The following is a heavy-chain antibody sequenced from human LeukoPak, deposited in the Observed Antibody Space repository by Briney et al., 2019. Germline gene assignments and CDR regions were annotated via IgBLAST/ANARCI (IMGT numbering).Heavy chain of an antibody. CDR3: ARGGIRGGVDNWFDP. Sequence: SETLSLTCSVSGQSIRSGYYWGWIRQSPGKRLEWIGSVYQTGATDNNPSLKSRVTILVDTSKNQFSLKLTSVTAADTAVYYCARGGIRGGVDNWFDPWGQGTLVTVSS. J-gene: IGHJ5*02. CDR1: GQSIRSGYY. CDR2: VYQTGAT. V-gene: IGHV4-38-2*02. D-gene: IGHD3-10*01.